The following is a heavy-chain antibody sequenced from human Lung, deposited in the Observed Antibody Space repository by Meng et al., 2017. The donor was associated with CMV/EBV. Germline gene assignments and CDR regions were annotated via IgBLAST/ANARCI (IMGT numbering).Heavy chain of an antibody. Sequence: SVKVSXKASGGTFSSYAISWVRQAPGQGLEWMGGIIPILGIANYAQKFQGRVTITADKSTSTAYMELSSLRSEDTAVYYCARDYCSSTSCNRRITGTTPSSDYYYGMDVWGQGXTVTVSS. CDR3: ARDYCSSTSCNRRITGTTPSSDYYYGMDV. V-gene: IGHV1-69*10. J-gene: IGHJ6*02. CDR2: IIPILGIA. D-gene: IGHD2-2*01. CDR1: GGTFSSYA.